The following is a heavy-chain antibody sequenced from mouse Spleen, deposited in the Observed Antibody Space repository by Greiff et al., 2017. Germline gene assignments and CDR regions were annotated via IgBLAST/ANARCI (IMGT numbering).Heavy chain of an antibody. Sequence: EVKVVESGGGLVQPGGSLRLSCATSGFTFTDYYMSWVRQPPGKALEWLGFIRNKANGYTTEYSASVKGRFTISRDNSQSILYLQMNTLRAEDSATYYCARDGRKGGMDYWGQGTSVTVSS. CDR1: GFTFTDYY. CDR2: IRNKANGYTT. V-gene: IGHV7-3*02. CDR3: ARDGRKGGMDY. J-gene: IGHJ4*01.